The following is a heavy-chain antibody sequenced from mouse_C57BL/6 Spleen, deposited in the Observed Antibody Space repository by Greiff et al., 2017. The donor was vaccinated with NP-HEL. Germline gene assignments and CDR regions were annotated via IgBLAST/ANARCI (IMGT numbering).Heavy chain of an antibody. J-gene: IGHJ2*01. D-gene: IGHD1-3*01. Sequence: VKLMESGPGLVAPSQSLSITCTVSGFSLTSYGVHWVRQPPGKGLEWLGVIWAGGSTNYNSALISRLSISKDNSKSQVFLKRNSLQTDDTAMYYCARLEDIWGQGTTLTVSS. CDR1: GFSLTSYG. CDR3: ARLEDI. CDR2: IWAGGST. V-gene: IGHV2-9*02.